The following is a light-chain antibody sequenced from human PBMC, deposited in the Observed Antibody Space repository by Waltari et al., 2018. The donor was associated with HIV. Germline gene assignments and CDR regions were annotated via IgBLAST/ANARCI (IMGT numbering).Light chain of an antibody. Sequence: IQMTQSPSSLSASLGDRVTVTCRASRGIGNYLAWYHQRPGKVPELLIFAASTLQSGVPSRFSGSGSGTDCTLTNNSLQTEEGVTYYCEKYNSAPRTIGGGNKVESK. CDR2: AAS. CDR3: EKYNSAPRT. J-gene: IGKJ4*01. V-gene: IGKV1-27*01. CDR1: RGIGNY.